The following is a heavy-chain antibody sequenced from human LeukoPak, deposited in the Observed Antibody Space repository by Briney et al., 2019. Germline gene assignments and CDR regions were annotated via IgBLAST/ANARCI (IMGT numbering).Heavy chain of an antibody. D-gene: IGHD4-17*01. J-gene: IGHJ4*02. Sequence: PSETLSLTCTVSGVSISSSHWWSWVRQPPGKGLAWIGEIYHGGSTKYNPSLKSRVTISLDKSKNQFSLKLNSVTAADTAVYYCASYGDYNYFDFWGQGTLVTVSS. CDR3: ASYGDYNYFDF. CDR1: GVSISSSHW. V-gene: IGHV4-4*02. CDR2: IYHGGST.